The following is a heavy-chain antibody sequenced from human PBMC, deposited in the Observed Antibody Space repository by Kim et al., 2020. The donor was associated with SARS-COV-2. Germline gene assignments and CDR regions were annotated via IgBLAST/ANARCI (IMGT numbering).Heavy chain of an antibody. J-gene: IGHJ6*02. Sequence: GGSLRLSCAASGFTFSSYAMSWVRQAPGKGLEWVSAISGSGGSTYYADSVKGRFTISRDNSKNTLYLQMNTLRAEDTAVYYCAKKLPTARMWGGYVMDVWGQGTTVTVSS. CDR1: GFTFSSYA. CDR3: AKKLPTARMWGGYVMDV. V-gene: IGHV3-23*01. CDR2: ISGSGGST. D-gene: IGHD2-2*01.